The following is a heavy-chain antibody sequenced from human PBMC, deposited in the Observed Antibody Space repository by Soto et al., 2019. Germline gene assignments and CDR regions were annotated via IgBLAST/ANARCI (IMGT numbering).Heavy chain of an antibody. CDR2: ISSSGSTI. D-gene: IGHD2-21*02. J-gene: IGHJ4*02. CDR1: GFTFSSYE. V-gene: IGHV3-48*03. CDR3: ASNGGDCGGDCYYYFDY. Sequence: GGSLRLSCAASGFTFSSYEMNWVRQAPGKGLEWVSYISSSGSTIYYADSVKGRFTISRDNAKNSLYLQMNSLRAEDTAVYYCASNGGDCGGDCYYYFDYWGQGTLVTVSS.